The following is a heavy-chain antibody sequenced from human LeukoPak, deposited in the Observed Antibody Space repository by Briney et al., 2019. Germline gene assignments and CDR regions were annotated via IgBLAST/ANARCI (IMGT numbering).Heavy chain of an antibody. V-gene: IGHV4-34*01. CDR3: AIITMVRGVSNWFDP. J-gene: IGHJ5*02. CDR2: INHSGST. D-gene: IGHD3-10*01. Sequence: SETLSLTCAVYGGSFSGYYWSWIRQPPGKGLEWIGEINHSGSTNYNPSLKSRVTISVDTSKNQFSLKLSSVTAADTAVYYCAIITMVRGVSNWFDPWGQGTLVTVSS. CDR1: GGSFSGYY.